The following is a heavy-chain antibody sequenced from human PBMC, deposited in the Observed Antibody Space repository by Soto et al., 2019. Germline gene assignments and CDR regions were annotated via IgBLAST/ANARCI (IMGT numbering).Heavy chain of an antibody. Sequence: QPGGSLRLSCAASGFTFSTYWMDWVRQTPGKGLEWVANINQDGSEKNYVDSVKGRFTISRDNAKNSLYLQMSSLTAEDSALYYCSRSLNSWGQGTLVTV. CDR3: SRSLNS. V-gene: IGHV3-7*01. J-gene: IGHJ4*02. CDR2: INQDGSEK. CDR1: GFTFSTYW.